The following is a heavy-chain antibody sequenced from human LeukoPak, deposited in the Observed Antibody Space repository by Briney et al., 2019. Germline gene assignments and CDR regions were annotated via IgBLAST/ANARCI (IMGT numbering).Heavy chain of an antibody. V-gene: IGHV3-7*04. J-gene: IGHJ4*02. D-gene: IGHD5-24*01. Sequence: LGGSLRLSCVASGFPLSSYWMTWVRQAPGKGLEWVANIKQDGSKKSYVDSVKGRFTISRDNAKNSLYLQMNSLRAEDTAIYYCTRVGYIDEGIDYWGQGTLVTVSS. CDR1: GFPLSSYW. CDR3: TRVGYIDEGIDY. CDR2: IKQDGSKK.